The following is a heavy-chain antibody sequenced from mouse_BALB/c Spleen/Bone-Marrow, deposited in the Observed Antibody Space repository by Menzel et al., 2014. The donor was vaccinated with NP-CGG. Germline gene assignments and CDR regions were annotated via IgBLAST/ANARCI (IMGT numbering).Heavy chain of an antibody. CDR2: INPSNGRA. V-gene: IGHV1S81*02. Sequence: QVQLQQPGAELVEPGASVRLSCKTSGYTFTNYWMHWVKQRPGQGLEWIGDINPSNGRATYSEKFKSKATLTVDKSSSTAYMQLSSLTSEDSAVYYCARYYNYYFDVWGAGTTVTVSS. D-gene: IGHD1-1*01. J-gene: IGHJ1*01. CDR3: ARYYNYYFDV. CDR1: GYTFTNYW.